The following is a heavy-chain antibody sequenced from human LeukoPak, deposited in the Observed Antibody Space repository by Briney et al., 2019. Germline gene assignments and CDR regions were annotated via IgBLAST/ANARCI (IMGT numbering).Heavy chain of an antibody. D-gene: IGHD2/OR15-2a*01. CDR3: VRDVSRRIGMDV. Sequence: GGSLRLSCLASGFSFNSYTMNWVREAPGKGLEWVSTISPGVTGYTWYAESVKGRFTISRDNPENSLYLQMDSLRADDTAVYYCVRDVSRRIGMDVWGQGTTVTVSS. CDR1: GFSFNSYT. CDR2: ISPGVTGYT. J-gene: IGHJ6*02. V-gene: IGHV3-21*06.